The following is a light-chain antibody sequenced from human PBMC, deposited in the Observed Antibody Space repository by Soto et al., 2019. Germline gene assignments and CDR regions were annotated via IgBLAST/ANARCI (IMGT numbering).Light chain of an antibody. CDR1: SSDVGGYNY. V-gene: IGLV2-8*01. Sequence: QSVLAQPPSASGSPGQSVTISCTGTSSDVGGYNYVSWYQQHPGKAPKLMIYEVSKRPSGVPDRFSGSKSGNTASLTVSGLQSEDEAEYYCSTYAGSNNDFVTGTKVPV. CDR3: STYAGSNND. CDR2: EVS. J-gene: IGLJ1*01.